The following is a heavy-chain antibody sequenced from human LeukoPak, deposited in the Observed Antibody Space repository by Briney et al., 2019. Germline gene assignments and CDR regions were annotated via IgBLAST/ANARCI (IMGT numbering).Heavy chain of an antibody. CDR2: ISGSGGST. D-gene: IGHD3-22*01. J-gene: IGHJ5*02. Sequence: GGSLRLSCAASGFTFSDYNMRWIRQAPGKGLEWVSAISGSGGSTYYADSVKGRFTISRDNSKNTLYLQMNSLRAEDTAVYYCAKIPYYYDSSGYPSWGQGTLVTVSS. V-gene: IGHV3-23*01. CDR1: GFTFSDYN. CDR3: AKIPYYYDSSGYPS.